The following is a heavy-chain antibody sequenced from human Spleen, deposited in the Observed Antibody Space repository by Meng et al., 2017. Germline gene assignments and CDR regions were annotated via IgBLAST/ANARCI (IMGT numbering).Heavy chain of an antibody. CDR1: GGSVTSGGYF. J-gene: IGHJ4*02. CDR2: INHSGGT. CDR3: ARGLLLAALRN. V-gene: IGHV4-61*08. D-gene: IGHD6-6*01. Sequence: QVQLQESGPGLVRPSETLSLTCTVSGGSVTSGGYFWSWIRQPPGKGLEWIGEINHSGGTNYNPSLKSRVTISVDMSKNQFSLKLSSVTAADTAVYYCARGLLLAALRNWGQGTLVTVSS.